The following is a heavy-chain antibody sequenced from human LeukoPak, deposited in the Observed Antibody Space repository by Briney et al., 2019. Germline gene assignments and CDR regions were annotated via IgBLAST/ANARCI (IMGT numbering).Heavy chain of an antibody. V-gene: IGHV3-21*01. J-gene: IGHJ5*02. CDR3: TRDGENMQVNSPHWFDP. D-gene: IGHD3-10*01. CDR2: ISSSSSYI. Sequence: GGSLRLSCAASGFTFSSDSMNWVRQAPGKGLEWVSSISSSSSYIYYADSVKGRFTISRENAKNSLYLQMNSLRAEAPAVSWCTRDGENMQVNSPHWFDPWGQGTLVTASS. CDR1: GFTFSSDS.